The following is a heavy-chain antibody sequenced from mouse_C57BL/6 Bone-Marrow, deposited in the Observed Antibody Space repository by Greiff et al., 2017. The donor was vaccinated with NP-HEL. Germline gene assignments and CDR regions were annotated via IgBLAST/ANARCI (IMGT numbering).Heavy chain of an antibody. J-gene: IGHJ3*01. V-gene: IGHV5-12*01. CDR3: ARPHYDYSWFAY. CDR2: ISNGGGST. D-gene: IGHD2-4*01. Sequence: EVKVVESGGGLVQPGGSLKLSCAASGFTFSDYYMYWVRQTPEKRLEWVAYISNGGGSTYYPDTVKGRFTISRDNAKNTLYLQMSRLKSEDTAMYYCARPHYDYSWFAYWGQGTLVTVSA. CDR1: GFTFSDYY.